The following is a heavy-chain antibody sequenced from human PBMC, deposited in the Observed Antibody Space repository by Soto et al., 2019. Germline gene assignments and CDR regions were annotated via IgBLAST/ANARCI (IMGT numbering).Heavy chain of an antibody. Sequence: QVHLQESGPGLVKPSETLSLTCAISGGSTSSSDWWTCVSQPPGEGLEWIGEIHRAGGTNYNSSLKSRLTISLGHPRNQFSLSLTSVPAADAAVYFCAGRPEIHPRWGQGILVPVSS. D-gene: IGHD5-18*01. V-gene: IGHV4-4*02. CDR3: AGRPEIHPR. CDR2: IHRAGGT. J-gene: IGHJ4*02. CDR1: GGSTSSSDW.